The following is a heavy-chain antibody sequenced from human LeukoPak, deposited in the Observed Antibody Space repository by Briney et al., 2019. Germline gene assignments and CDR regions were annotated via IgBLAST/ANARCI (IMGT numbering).Heavy chain of an antibody. CDR2: ISGDGGST. J-gene: IGHJ4*02. CDR3: AKDMGGSYPDY. Sequence: GGSLRLSCAASGFTVSSTYMSWVRQAPGKGLEWVSLISGDGGSTYYADSVKGRFTISRDNSKNSLYLQMNSLRAEDTALYYCAKDMGGSYPDYWGQGTLVTVSS. V-gene: IGHV3-43*02. CDR1: GFTVSSTY. D-gene: IGHD1-26*01.